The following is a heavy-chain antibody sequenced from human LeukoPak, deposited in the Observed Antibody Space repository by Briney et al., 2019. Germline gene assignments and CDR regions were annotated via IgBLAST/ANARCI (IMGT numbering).Heavy chain of an antibody. D-gene: IGHD3-22*01. CDR3: AKRGVVIRVILVGFHKEAYYFDS. CDR1: GITLTNYG. J-gene: IGHJ4*02. V-gene: IGHV3-23*01. CDR2: VSDSGGST. Sequence: GGSLRLSCAVSGITLTNYGMTWVRQAPGKGLEWAAGVSDSGGSTNYADSVKGRFTISRDNPKNTLYLQMNSLRAEDPAVYFCAKRGVVIRVILVGFHKEAYYFDSWGQGALVTVSS.